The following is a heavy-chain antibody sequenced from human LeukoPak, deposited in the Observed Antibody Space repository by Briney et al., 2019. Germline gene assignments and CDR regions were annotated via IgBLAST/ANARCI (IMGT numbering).Heavy chain of an antibody. J-gene: IGHJ3*01. CDR3: ARDPRLVDTGDYYYD. CDR1: GFTFSSYA. D-gene: IGHD3-22*01. CDR2: ISYDGSNK. Sequence: PGRSLRLSCAASGFTFSSYAMHWVRQAPGKGLEWVAVISYDGSNKYYADSVKGRFTISRDNSKNTLYLQMNSLRAEDTAVHYCARDPRLVDTGDYYYDWGQGTMVTVSS. V-gene: IGHV3-30-3*01.